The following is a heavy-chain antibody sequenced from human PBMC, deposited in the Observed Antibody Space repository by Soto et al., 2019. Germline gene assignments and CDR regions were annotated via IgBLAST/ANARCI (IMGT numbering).Heavy chain of an antibody. CDR2: IIPIFGTA. CDR1: GGTFSSYA. CDR3: AREGGEESYGSPNYYYYGMDV. D-gene: IGHD5-18*01. Sequence: QVQLVQSGAEVKKPGSSVKVSCKASGGTFSSYAISWVRQAPGQGLEWMGGIIPIFGTANYAQKFQGRVTITADESTSTAYVELSSLRSEDTAVYYCAREGGEESYGSPNYYYYGMDVWGQGTTVTVSS. J-gene: IGHJ6*02. V-gene: IGHV1-69*12.